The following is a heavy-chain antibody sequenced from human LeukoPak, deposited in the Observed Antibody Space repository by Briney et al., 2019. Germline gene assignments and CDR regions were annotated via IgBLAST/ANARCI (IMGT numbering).Heavy chain of an antibody. CDR1: GYTFTGYY. V-gene: IGHV1-2*02. Sequence: GASVTVSCTASGYTFTGYYMHWVRQAPGQGLEWMGWINPNSGGTNYAQKFQGRVTMTRDTSISTAYMELSRLRSDDTAVYYCARVDIVATPRGYFDYWGQGTLVTVSS. CDR2: INPNSGGT. CDR3: ARVDIVATPRGYFDY. J-gene: IGHJ4*02. D-gene: IGHD5-12*01.